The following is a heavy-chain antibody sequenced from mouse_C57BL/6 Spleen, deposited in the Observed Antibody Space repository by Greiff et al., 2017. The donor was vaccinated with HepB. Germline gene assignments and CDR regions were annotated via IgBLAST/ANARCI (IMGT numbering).Heavy chain of an antibody. J-gene: IGHJ3*01. CDR1: GYAFTNYL. CDR2: INPGSGGT. D-gene: IGHD2-3*01. V-gene: IGHV1-54*01. Sequence: QVQLQQSGAELVRPGTSVKVSCKASGYAFTNYLIEWVKQRPGQGLEWIGVINPGSGGTNYNEKFKGKATLTADKSSSTAYMQLSSLTSEDSAVYVCARSGNDGYPAWFAYWGQGTLVTVSA. CDR3: ARSGNDGYPAWFAY.